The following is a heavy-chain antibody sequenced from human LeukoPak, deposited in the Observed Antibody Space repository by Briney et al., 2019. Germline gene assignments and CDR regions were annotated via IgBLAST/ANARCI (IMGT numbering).Heavy chain of an antibody. CDR3: ARQKCTSASCLTKNAFDI. CDR2: IYTSGRT. D-gene: IGHD2-2*01. CDR1: GSISGYY. V-gene: IGHV4-4*09. J-gene: IGHJ3*02. Sequence: SETLSLTCTVSGSISGYYWSWIRRPPGKGLEWIGYIYTSGRTNYNPSLESRVTISVDTSKNQFSLDLSSVTAADTAVYYCARQKCTSASCLTKNAFDIWGQGTMVTVSS.